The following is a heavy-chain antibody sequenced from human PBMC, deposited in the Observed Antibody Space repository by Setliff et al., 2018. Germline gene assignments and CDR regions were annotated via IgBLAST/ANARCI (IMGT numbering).Heavy chain of an antibody. CDR2: INPNSGGT. J-gene: IGHJ5*02. V-gene: IGHV1-2*06. D-gene: IGHD6-19*01. Sequence: ASVKVSCKASGYTFTNYYIHWVRQAPGQGLEWMGRINPNSGGTNYAQKFQGRVTMTRDTSITTAYMDLTRLTSDDTAVYYCARATRDSDGWYYEYSWFDPWGQGTLVTVSS. CDR1: GYTFTNYY. CDR3: ARATRDSDGWYYEYSWFDP.